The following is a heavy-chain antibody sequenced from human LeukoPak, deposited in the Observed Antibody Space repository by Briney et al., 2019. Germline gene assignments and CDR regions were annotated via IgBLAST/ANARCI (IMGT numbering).Heavy chain of an antibody. J-gene: IGHJ4*02. CDR2: INPSGGST. Sequence: ASVKVSCKASGYTFTSYYMHWVRQAPGQGLEWMGIINPSGGSTSYAQKFQGRVTMTWDTSTCTVYMELSSLRSEDTAVYYCAREGLLPAFDYWGQGTLVTVSS. V-gene: IGHV1-46*01. CDR3: AREGLLPAFDY. CDR1: GYTFTSYY. D-gene: IGHD2-15*01.